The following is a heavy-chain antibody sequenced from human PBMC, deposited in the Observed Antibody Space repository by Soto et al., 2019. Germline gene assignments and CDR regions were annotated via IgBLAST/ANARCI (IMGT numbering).Heavy chain of an antibody. CDR2: ISGSGGST. CDR3: AFPDDSSGFDY. Sequence: GGSLRLSCAASGFTFSSYAMNWVRQAPEKGLEWVSSISGSGGSTYYTDSVKARFTISRDNSKNTLYLQMNTLRAGDTAVYYCAFPDDSSGFDYWGQGTLVTVSS. D-gene: IGHD3-22*01. V-gene: IGHV3-23*01. J-gene: IGHJ4*02. CDR1: GFTFSSYA.